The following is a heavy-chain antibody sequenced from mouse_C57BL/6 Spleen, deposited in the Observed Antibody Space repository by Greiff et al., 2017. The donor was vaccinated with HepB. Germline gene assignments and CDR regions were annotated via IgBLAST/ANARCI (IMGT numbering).Heavy chain of an antibody. Sequence: QVQLQQPGAELVKPGASVKLSCKASGYTFTSYWMHWVKQRPGRGLEWIGRIDPNSGGTKYNEKFKSKATLTVDKPSSTAYMRLSSLTSEDSAVYYCARDYGSSYFYYYAMDYWGQGTSVTVSS. J-gene: IGHJ4*01. CDR3: ARDYGSSYFYYYAMDY. CDR1: GYTFTSYW. V-gene: IGHV1-72*01. D-gene: IGHD1-1*01. CDR2: IDPNSGGT.